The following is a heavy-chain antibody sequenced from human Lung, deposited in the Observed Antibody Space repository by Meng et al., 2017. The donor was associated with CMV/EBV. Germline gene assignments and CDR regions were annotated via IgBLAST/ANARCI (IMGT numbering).Heavy chain of an antibody. D-gene: IGHD3-3*01. V-gene: IGHV1-46*01. CDR1: GYTFTSYY. CDR2: INPSGGST. CDR3: ARDPRLSTYYDFWSGYKNGMDV. J-gene: IGHJ6*02. Sequence: ASXXVSXKASGYTFTSYYMHWVRQAPGQGLEWMGIINPSGGSTSYAQKFQGRVTMTRDTSTSTVYMELSSLRSEDTAVYYCARDPRLSTYYDFWSGYKNGMDVWGQGTXVTVSS.